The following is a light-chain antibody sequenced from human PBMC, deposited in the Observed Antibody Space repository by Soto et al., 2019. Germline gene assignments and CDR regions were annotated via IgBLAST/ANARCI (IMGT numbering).Light chain of an antibody. V-gene: IGKV1-9*01. Sequence: DIQLTQSPSFLSASIGDRVTISCRATTAMSTYLAWYQQKPGKAPKLLIYSASTLQSGVPSRFSGSGSGTWFTLTISSLQPEDFATYYCQQLKSYPLTFGGGTKVESK. CDR1: TAMSTY. J-gene: IGKJ4*01. CDR2: SAS. CDR3: QQLKSYPLT.